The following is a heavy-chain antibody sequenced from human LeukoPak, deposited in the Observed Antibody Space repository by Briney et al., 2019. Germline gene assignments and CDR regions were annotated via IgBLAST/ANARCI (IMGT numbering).Heavy chain of an antibody. CDR3: AGHHGGYSGYELLDY. D-gene: IGHD5-12*01. CDR2: INAGNGNT. J-gene: IGHJ4*02. Sequence: ASVKVSCKASGYTFTSYAMHWVRQAPGQRLEWMGWINAGNGNTKYSQKFQGRVTITRDTSASTAYMELSSLRSEDTAVYYCAGHHGGYSGYELLDYWGQGTLVTVSS. CDR1: GYTFTSYA. V-gene: IGHV1-3*01.